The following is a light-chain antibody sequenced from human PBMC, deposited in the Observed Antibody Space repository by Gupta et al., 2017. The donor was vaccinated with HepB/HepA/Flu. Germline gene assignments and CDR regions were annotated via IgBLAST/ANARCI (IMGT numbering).Light chain of an antibody. CDR1: ESVRSRY. CDR3: QQYGSSPLT. Sequence: ASLSLSPGESATLACGASESVRSRYVAWYQQKPGLAPRLLMYDASKRATGIPDRFSGSGSGTDFTLTISRLEPEDFAVYYCQQYGSSPLTFGGGTKVEIK. V-gene: IGKV3D-20*01. CDR2: DAS. J-gene: IGKJ4*01.